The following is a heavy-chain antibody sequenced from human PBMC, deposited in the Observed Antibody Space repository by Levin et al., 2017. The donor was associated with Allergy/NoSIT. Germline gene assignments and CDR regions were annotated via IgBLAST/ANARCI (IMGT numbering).Heavy chain of an antibody. V-gene: IGHV3-9*01. Sequence: PGGSLRLSCAASGFTFDDYAMHWVRQVPGKGLEWVSGINWNSGNVGYADSVKGRFTISRDNAKNHLYMQMNSLRPEDTALYHCVKDKVFYGEVASGFFDYWGQGTLVTVSS. CDR1: GFTFDDYA. CDR3: VKDKVFYGEVASGFFDY. CDR2: INWNSGNV. J-gene: IGHJ4*02. D-gene: IGHD4-17*01.